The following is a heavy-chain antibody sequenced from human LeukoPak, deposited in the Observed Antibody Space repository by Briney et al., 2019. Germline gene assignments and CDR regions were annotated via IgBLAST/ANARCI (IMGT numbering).Heavy chain of an antibody. J-gene: IGHJ4*02. V-gene: IGHV3-13*01. D-gene: IGHD2-21*01. Sequence: GGSLRLSCAASGFTFSSYDIHWVRQATGKGLEWVSGIGTAGEIYYPGYVKGRFTISRENAKNSLYLQMNSLRAEDTAVYYCARDHRGIYSPFDYWGQGTLVTVSS. CDR1: GFTFSSYD. CDR2: IGTAGEI. CDR3: ARDHRGIYSPFDY.